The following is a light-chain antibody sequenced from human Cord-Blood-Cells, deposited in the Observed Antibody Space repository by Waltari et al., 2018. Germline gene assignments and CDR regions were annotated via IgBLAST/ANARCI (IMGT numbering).Light chain of an antibody. J-gene: IGKJ2*01. Sequence: DIQMTQSPSTLSDSVGDRVTITCRASQSISSWLAWYQQKPGKAPKLLIYKASSLESGVPSRFSGSGSGTEFTLTISSLQPDDFATYYCQQYNSYRYTFGQGTKLEIK. CDR1: QSISSW. V-gene: IGKV1-5*03. CDR3: QQYNSYRYT. CDR2: KAS.